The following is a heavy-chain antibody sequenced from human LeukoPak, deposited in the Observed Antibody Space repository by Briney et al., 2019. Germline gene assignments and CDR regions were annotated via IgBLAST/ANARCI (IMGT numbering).Heavy chain of an antibody. J-gene: IGHJ4*02. D-gene: IGHD3-22*01. CDR1: GFTVSSNY. CDR3: ANFGGDSSGYYYPPDY. CDR2: IYSGGST. Sequence: GGSLRLSCAASGFTVSSNYMSWVRQAPGKGLEWVSVIYSGGSTYYADSVQGRFTISRDNAKNSLYLQMNSLRAEDTAVYYCANFGGDSSGYYYPPDYWGQGTLVTVSS. V-gene: IGHV3-53*01.